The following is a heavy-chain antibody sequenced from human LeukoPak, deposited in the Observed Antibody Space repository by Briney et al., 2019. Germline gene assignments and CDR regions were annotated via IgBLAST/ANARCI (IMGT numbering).Heavy chain of an antibody. J-gene: IGHJ6*03. V-gene: IGHV3-49*03. CDR1: GFTTGDYA. CDR2: SRSKAYGWTT. Sequence: VQPGRSLRLSCTASGFTTGDYAMSGFRQAPGKGLEGVGFSRSKAYGWTTEYAASVNGRFTISRDDSKSIAYLQMNSLKTEDTAVYYCTGAGTALVYYYYYYMDVWGKGTTVTVSS. D-gene: IGHD6-13*01. CDR3: TGAGTALVYYYYYYMDV.